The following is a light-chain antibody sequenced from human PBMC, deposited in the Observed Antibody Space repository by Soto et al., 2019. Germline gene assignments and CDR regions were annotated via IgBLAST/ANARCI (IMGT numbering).Light chain of an antibody. V-gene: IGKV2-28*01. J-gene: IGKJ1*01. CDR3: MQATLPPRT. CDR2: LGS. CDR1: QSLLHSNGNVY. Sequence: VLTQSPLSLPVTPGEPASISCRSSQSLLHSNGNVYLDWYLQKPGQSPQLLIYLGSIRASGVPDRFSGRGSGTDFTLKISRVEAEDVGVYYCMQATLPPRTFGQGTKVEIK.